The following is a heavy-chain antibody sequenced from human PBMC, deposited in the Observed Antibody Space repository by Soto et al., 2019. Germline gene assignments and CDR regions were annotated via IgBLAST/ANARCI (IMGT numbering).Heavy chain of an antibody. CDR2: IYPGDSDS. Sequence: GESLKISCKGSGYSLSDYWIGWVRQMPGKGLEWMGIIYPGDSDSRYSPSFQGQVTISVDKSTSTAYLQWSSLKASDTAMYYCAADTSRTYYYYAMDVWGQGTMVTVSS. D-gene: IGHD5-18*01. CDR1: GYSLSDYW. V-gene: IGHV5-51*01. CDR3: AADTSRTYYYYAMDV. J-gene: IGHJ6*02.